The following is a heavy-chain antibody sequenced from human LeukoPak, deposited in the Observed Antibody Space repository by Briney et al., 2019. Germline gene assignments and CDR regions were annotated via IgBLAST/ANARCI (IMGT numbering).Heavy chain of an antibody. CDR3: ARAVDSYGPVDYFDY. Sequence: PSETLSLTCAVSGGSISSGTYYWTWIRQHPGMGLEWIGYIYYSGSTNYNPSLKSRVTMSVDTSKNQFSLNLSSVTAADTAVYYCARAVDSYGPVDYFDYWGQGTLVTVSS. CDR2: IYYSGST. V-gene: IGHV4-31*11. D-gene: IGHD5-18*01. J-gene: IGHJ4*02. CDR1: GGSISSGTYY.